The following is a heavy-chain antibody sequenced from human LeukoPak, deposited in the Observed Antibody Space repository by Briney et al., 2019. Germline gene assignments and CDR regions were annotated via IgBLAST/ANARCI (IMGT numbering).Heavy chain of an antibody. J-gene: IGHJ6*03. CDR2: INHSGST. D-gene: IGHD6-19*01. V-gene: IGHV4-34*01. CDR3: ARVREQWLVSYYYYYMDV. Sequence: SETLSLTCAVYGGSFSGYYWSWIRQPPGKGLEWIGEINHSGSTNYNPSLKSRVTISEDTSKNQFSLKLSSVTAADTAVYYCARVREQWLVSYYYYYMDVWGKGTTVTVSS. CDR1: GGSFSGYY.